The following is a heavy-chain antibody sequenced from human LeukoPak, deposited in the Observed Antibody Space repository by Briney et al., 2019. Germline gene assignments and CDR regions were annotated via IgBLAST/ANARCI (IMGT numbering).Heavy chain of an antibody. CDR3: VRAGYTYGTFYY. CDR1: GFAFNTFW. CDR2: IKQDGSEK. Sequence: GGSLRLSCAASGFAFNTFWMCSVRQPPGRGLEWVADIKQDGSEKNYVDSVRGRFTISRDNAKNSLYLQLNSLRVEDTAVYYCVRAGYTYGTFYYWGQGALVTVSS. D-gene: IGHD2-8*01. J-gene: IGHJ4*02. V-gene: IGHV3-7*01.